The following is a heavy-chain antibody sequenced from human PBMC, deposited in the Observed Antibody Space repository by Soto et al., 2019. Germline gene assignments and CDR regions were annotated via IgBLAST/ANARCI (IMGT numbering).Heavy chain of an antibody. CDR2: ISYDGGDK. V-gene: IGHV3-30*18. D-gene: IGHD2-8*01. Sequence: QVQLVESGGGVVQPGRSLRLSCAASGFTFSTYGMHWVRQAPGKGLEWVTLISYDGGDKYYADSVKGRFTISRDNSKNTLNLQMNSLRAEDTAVYYCAKGQMYCSNGSCYSDFWGQGTLVTVSS. CDR1: GFTFSTYG. J-gene: IGHJ4*02. CDR3: AKGQMYCSNGSCYSDF.